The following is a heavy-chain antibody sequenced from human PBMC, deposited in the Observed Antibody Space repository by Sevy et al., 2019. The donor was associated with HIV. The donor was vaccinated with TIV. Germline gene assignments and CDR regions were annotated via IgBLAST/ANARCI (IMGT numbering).Heavy chain of an antibody. Sequence: ASLKVSCKASGYTFTSYDINWVRQATGQGLEWMGWMNPNSGNTGYAQKFQGRVTMTRNTSISTAYMELSSLRSEDTAVYYCARGGGGSSSWMALYYYYGMDVWGQGTTVTVSS. CDR1: GYTFTSYD. D-gene: IGHD6-13*01. CDR3: ARGGGGSSSWMALYYYYGMDV. CDR2: MNPNSGNT. V-gene: IGHV1-8*01. J-gene: IGHJ6*02.